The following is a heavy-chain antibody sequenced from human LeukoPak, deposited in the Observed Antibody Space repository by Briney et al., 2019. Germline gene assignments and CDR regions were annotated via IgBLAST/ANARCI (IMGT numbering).Heavy chain of an antibody. Sequence: GGSLRLSCAASGFTFSSYGMHWVRQTPGKGLEWVAVISYDGSNKYYADSVKGRFTISRDNSKNTLYLQMNSLRAEDTAVYYCAKDLHGEQDLGYWGQGTLVTVSS. J-gene: IGHJ4*02. V-gene: IGHV3-30*18. D-gene: IGHD4-17*01. CDR2: ISYDGSNK. CDR3: AKDLHGEQDLGY. CDR1: GFTFSSYG.